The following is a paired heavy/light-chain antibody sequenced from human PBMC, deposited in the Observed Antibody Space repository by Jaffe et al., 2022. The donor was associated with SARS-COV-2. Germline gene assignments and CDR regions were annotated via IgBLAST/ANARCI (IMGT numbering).Light chain of an antibody. CDR3: MQGTHWPWT. CDR1: QSLVYSDGNTY. CDR2: KVS. J-gene: IGKJ1*01. Sequence: DVVMTQSPLSLPVTLGQPASISCRSSQSLVYSDGNTYLNWFQQRPGQSPRPLIYKVSNRDSGVPDRFSGSGSGTDFTLKISRVEAEDVGVYYCMQGTHWPWTFGQGTKVEIK. V-gene: IGKV2-30*01.
Heavy chain of an antibody. J-gene: IGHJ4*02. CDR1: GFTFSDYY. CDR3: ASSPITAAGTFAY. CDR2: ISSSGTSI. V-gene: IGHV3-11*01. Sequence: QVQLVESGGGLVKPGGSLRLSCAASGFTFSDYYMNWIRQAPGKGLEWVSYISSSGTSIYYADSVKGRFTISRVSSKNSLYLQMNSLRAEDTAVYYCASSPITAAGTFAYWGQGTLVTVSS. D-gene: IGHD6-13*01.